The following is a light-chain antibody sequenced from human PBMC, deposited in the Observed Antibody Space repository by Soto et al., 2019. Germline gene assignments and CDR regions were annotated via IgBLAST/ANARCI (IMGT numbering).Light chain of an antibody. Sequence: DFQLTQSPSTLSASVGDRVIITCRASQSISTWLAWYQQKPGKAPKLLIYGASSLHSGVPSRFSGSGSGTEFTRIISILQPDDFATYYGQKYNSYSPRLIVGPGTKVDIK. CDR3: QKYNSYSPRLI. CDR1: QSISTW. J-gene: IGKJ3*01. CDR2: GAS. V-gene: IGKV1-5*01.